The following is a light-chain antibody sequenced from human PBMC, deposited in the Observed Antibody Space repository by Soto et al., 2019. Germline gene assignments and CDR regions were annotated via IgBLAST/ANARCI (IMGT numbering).Light chain of an antibody. Sequence: EIVLTQSPGTLSLSPGERATLSCRASQSVSSSFLAWYQQKPGQPPRLLIFGASSRATGIPDRFSGSGSATDFTLTISRLEPEDFAVYYCQQYGTSGTFGQGTKVDSK. V-gene: IGKV3-20*01. CDR2: GAS. J-gene: IGKJ1*01. CDR3: QQYGTSGT. CDR1: QSVSSSF.